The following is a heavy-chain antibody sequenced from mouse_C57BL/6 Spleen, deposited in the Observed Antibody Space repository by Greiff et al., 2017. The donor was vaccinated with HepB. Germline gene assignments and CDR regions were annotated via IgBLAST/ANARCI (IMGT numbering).Heavy chain of an antibody. D-gene: IGHD1-1*01. CDR1: GYSFTSYY. CDR3: ARRDLAVVADY. CDR2: IYPGSGNT. Sequence: VQLQQSGPELVKPGASVKISCKASGYSFTSYYIHWVKQRPGQGLEWIGWIYPGSGNTKYNEKFKGKATLTADTSSSTAYMQLSSLTSEDSAVYYCARRDLAVVADYWGQGTTLTVSS. V-gene: IGHV1-66*01. J-gene: IGHJ2*01.